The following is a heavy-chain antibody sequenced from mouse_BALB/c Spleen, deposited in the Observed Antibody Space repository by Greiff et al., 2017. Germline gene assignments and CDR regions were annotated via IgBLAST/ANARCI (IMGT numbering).Heavy chain of an antibody. J-gene: IGHJ4*01. V-gene: IGHV1-20*02. Sequence: EVQLQQSGPELVKPGASVKISCKASGYSFTGYFMNWVMQSHGKSLEWIGRINPYNGDTFYNQKFKGKATLTVDKSSSTAHMELRSLASEDSAVYDCARDYYGSIYYAMDYWGQGTSVTVSS. D-gene: IGHD1-1*01. CDR2: INPYNGDT. CDR3: ARDYYGSIYYAMDY. CDR1: GYSFTGYF.